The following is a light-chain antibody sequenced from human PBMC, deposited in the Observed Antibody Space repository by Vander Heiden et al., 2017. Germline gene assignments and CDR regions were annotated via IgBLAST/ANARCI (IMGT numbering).Light chain of an antibody. V-gene: IGKV1-17*01. CDR3: LQHNSYPPLT. CDR2: AAS. Sequence: DIQMIQSSFPLSASVVDRVTITCRASQGIRNNLGWCQQKPGKAPKRLIYAASRLQSGVPSRFSGSGSGTEFTLTISSLQPEDFATYYGLQHNSYPPLTFGGGTRVEIK. CDR1: QGIRNN. J-gene: IGKJ4*01.